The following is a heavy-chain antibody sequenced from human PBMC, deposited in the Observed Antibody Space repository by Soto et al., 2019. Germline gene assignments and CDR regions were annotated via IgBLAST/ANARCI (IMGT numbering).Heavy chain of an antibody. V-gene: IGHV4-34*01. D-gene: IGHD3-10*01. J-gene: IGHJ5*02. CDR1: GGSFSGYY. CDR3: ARGRGSVRGVTAGGRNWFDP. CDR2: INHSGST. Sequence: PSETLSLTCAVYGGSFSGYYWSWIRQPPGKGLEWIGEINHSGSTNYNPSLKSRVTISVDTSKNQFSLKLSSVTAADTAVYYCARGRGSVRGVTAGGRNWFDPWGQGTLVTVS.